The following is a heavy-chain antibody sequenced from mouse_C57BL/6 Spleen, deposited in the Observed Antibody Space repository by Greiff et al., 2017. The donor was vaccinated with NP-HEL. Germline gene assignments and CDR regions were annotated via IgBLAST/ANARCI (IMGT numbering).Heavy chain of an antibody. CDR1: GYSFTGYF. CDR3: ARGSNYGYFDY. CDR2: INPYNGDT. Sequence: EVQLQQSGPELVKPGDSVKISCKASGYSFTGYFMNWVMQSHGKSLEWIGRINPYNGDTFYNQKFKGKATLTVYKSSSTAQMELRSLTSEDSAVYYCARGSNYGYFDYWGQGTTLTVSS. V-gene: IGHV1-20*01. D-gene: IGHD2-5*01. J-gene: IGHJ2*01.